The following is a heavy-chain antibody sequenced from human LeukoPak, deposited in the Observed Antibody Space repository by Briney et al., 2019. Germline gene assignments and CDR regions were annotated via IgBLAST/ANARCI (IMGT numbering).Heavy chain of an antibody. D-gene: IGHD6-13*01. V-gene: IGHV4-30-4*08. CDR3: AREGSSWPIDY. Sequence: SQTLSLTCTVSGGSISSGDYYWSWIRQPPGKGLEWIGYIYYSGSTYYNPSLKSRVTISVDTSKNQFSLKLSSVTAADTAVYYCAREGSSWPIDYWGQGTLVAVSS. CDR1: GGSISSGDYY. J-gene: IGHJ4*02. CDR2: IYYSGST.